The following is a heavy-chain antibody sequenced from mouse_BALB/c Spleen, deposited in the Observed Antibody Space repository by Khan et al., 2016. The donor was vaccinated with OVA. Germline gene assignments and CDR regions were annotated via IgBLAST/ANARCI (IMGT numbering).Heavy chain of an antibody. CDR3: ERGGAAYYRNDGGAMEY. CDR2: INTHSGVP. D-gene: IGHD2-14*01. Sequence: QIQLVQSGPELKKPGETVRISCKASGYTFTTAGMQWVQKMPGKGLKWIGWINTHSGVPKYAEDFKGRFAFSLDTSANTAYLQITNLKNEDTATYFCERGGAAYYRNDGGAMEYWGQGTSVTGSS. J-gene: IGHJ4*01. CDR1: GYTFTTAG. V-gene: IGHV9-4*02.